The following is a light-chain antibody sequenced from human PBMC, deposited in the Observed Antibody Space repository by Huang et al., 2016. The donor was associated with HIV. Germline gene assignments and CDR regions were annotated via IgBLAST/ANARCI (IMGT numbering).Light chain of an antibody. CDR2: AAS. V-gene: IGKV1-39*01. CDR3: QQSYSTPPWT. Sequence: DIQMTQSPSSLSASVGDRVTITCRASQSISRYLHWYQQKPGKAPNLLIYAASSLQSRVPSRFSGSGSGTDFTLTISSLQPEDFATYYCQQSYSTPPWTFGQGTKVEIK. J-gene: IGKJ1*01. CDR1: QSISRY.